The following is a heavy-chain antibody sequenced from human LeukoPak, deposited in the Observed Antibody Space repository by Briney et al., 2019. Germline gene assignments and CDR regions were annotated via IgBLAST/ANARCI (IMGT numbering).Heavy chain of an antibody. Sequence: SETLSLTCTVSGYSISSGYDWGWMRQAPGKGLEWLASISQSGDTYNNPSLKSRVSLSVDTSKNQLSLKLTSVAAADTAVYFCARSELNDYFKYWGQGILVTVST. CDR3: ARSELNDYFKY. CDR2: ISQSGDT. D-gene: IGHD3-16*01. CDR1: GYSISSGYD. V-gene: IGHV4-38-2*02. J-gene: IGHJ4*02.